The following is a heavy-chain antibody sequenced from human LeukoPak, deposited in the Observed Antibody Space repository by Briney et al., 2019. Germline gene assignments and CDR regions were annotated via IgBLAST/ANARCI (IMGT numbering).Heavy chain of an antibody. CDR2: INHNGNVN. D-gene: IGHD1-26*01. Sequence: GGSLRLSCAASGFTFSSYWMNWARQAPGKGLEWVASINHNGNVNYYVDSVKGRFTISRGNAKNSLYLQMNSLRADDTAVYYCVKDSPPRYSGSPPAYWGQGTLVTVSS. J-gene: IGHJ4*02. CDR1: GFTFSSYW. V-gene: IGHV3-7*03. CDR3: VKDSPPRYSGSPPAY.